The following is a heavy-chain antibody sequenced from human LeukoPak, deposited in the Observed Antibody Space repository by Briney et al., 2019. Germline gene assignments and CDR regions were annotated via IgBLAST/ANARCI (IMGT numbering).Heavy chain of an antibody. Sequence: ASVTVSCTASGYTFTSYGISWVRQAPGQGLEWMGWINPNSGGTNYAQKFQGRVTMTRDTSISTAYMELSRLRSDDTAVYYCAREGHSGSAAGPDAFDIWGQGTMVTVSS. D-gene: IGHD1-26*01. V-gene: IGHV1-2*02. J-gene: IGHJ3*02. CDR2: INPNSGGT. CDR1: GYTFTSYG. CDR3: AREGHSGSAAGPDAFDI.